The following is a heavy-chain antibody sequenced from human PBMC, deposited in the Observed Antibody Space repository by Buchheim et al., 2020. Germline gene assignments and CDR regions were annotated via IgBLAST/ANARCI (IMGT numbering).Heavy chain of an antibody. D-gene: IGHD5-18*01. CDR2: FYYSGDT. CDR1: GGSISSSTYY. CDR3: ARHRGNSYGYTLFDY. J-gene: IGHJ4*02. Sequence: QLQLQESGPGLVKPSETLSLTCTVSGGSISSSTYYWGWIRQPPGKGLEWIGSFYYSGDTFYNPSLKSRLTISVDTSENQFSLKLSSVTAADTAVYYCARHRGNSYGYTLFDYWGQGTL. V-gene: IGHV4-39*01.